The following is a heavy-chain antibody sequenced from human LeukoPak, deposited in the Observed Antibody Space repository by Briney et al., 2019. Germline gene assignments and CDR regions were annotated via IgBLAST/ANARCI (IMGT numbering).Heavy chain of an antibody. Sequence: GGSLRLSCAASGFTFSSYWMSWVRQAPGKGLEWVANIKQDGSEKYYVDSVKGRFTISRDNAKNSLYLQMNSLRAEDTAVYYCAREPQWLVPDAFDIWGQGTMVTVSS. D-gene: IGHD6-19*01. CDR3: AREPQWLVPDAFDI. CDR1: GFTFSSYW. V-gene: IGHV3-7*01. CDR2: IKQDGSEK. J-gene: IGHJ3*02.